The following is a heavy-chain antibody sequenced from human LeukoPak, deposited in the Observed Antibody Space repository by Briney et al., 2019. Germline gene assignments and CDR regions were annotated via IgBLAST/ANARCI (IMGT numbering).Heavy chain of an antibody. CDR3: ARGNGYCSGGSCYSFNYYYYGMDV. CDR1: GGSFSGYY. CDR2: INHSGST. V-gene: IGHV4-34*01. Sequence: PSETLSLTCAVYGGSFSGYYWSWIRQPPGKGLEWIGEINHSGSTNYNPSLKSRVTISVDTSKNQFSLKLSPVTAADTAVYYCARGNGYCSGGSCYSFNYYYYGMDVWGQGTTVTVSS. J-gene: IGHJ6*02. D-gene: IGHD2-15*01.